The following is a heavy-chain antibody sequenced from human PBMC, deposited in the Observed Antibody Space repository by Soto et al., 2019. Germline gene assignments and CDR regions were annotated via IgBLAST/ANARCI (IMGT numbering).Heavy chain of an antibody. CDR1: GDSVSGNSAA. CDR3: ARESPYYESSDSYFDY. D-gene: IGHD3-16*01. V-gene: IGHV6-1*01. CDR2: TYYRSKWYN. J-gene: IGHJ4*02. Sequence: SQTLSLTCAISGDSVSGNSAAWKWIRQSPSRGLEWLGRTYYRSKWYNDYSVSVKSRITVTPDTSKNQFSLHLKSVTPEDTAVYYCARESPYYESSDSYFDYWGQGXLVTVYS.